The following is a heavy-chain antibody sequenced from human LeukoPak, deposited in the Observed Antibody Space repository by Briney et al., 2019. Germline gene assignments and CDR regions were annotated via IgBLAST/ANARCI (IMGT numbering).Heavy chain of an antibody. D-gene: IGHD6-19*01. CDR3: ARDRSSGWYGLGHKYYFDH. CDR2: IYTSGST. V-gene: IGHV4-4*07. J-gene: IGHJ4*02. Sequence: SETLSLTCTVSGGSISSYYWSWIRQPAGKGLEWIGRIYTSGSTNYNPSLKSRVTMSVDTSKNQFSLKLSSVTAADTAVYYCARDRSSGWYGLGHKYYFDHWGQGTLVTVSS. CDR1: GGSISSYY.